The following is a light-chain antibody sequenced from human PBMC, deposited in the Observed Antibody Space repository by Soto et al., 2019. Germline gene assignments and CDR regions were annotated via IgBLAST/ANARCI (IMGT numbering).Light chain of an antibody. V-gene: IGKV1-17*01. CDR1: QVITND. CDR2: AAS. CDR3: LQLNTAPWT. Sequence: IQMTQSPSSLSASVGDRLSITCRASQVITNDLGWYQQKPGKAPKRLIYAASTLQTGVPSRFSGSGSGTEFTLTISSLQIEDLATYYGLQLNTAPWTFGQGTKVDIK. J-gene: IGKJ1*01.